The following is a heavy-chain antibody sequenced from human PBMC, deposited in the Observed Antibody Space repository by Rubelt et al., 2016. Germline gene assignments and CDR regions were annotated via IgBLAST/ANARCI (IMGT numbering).Heavy chain of an antibody. CDR3: ARVLRGKNDY. Sequence: VQLVESGGGLVKPGGSLRLSCAASGFTFSNAWMNWVRQAPGKGLEWVSYISSSSTIYYADSVKGRFTISRDNAKNSLYLQMNSLRDEDTAVYYCARVLRGKNDYWGQGTLVTVSS. J-gene: IGHJ4*02. V-gene: IGHV3-69-1*01. CDR1: GFTFSNAW. CDR2: ISSSSTI. D-gene: IGHD3-10*01.